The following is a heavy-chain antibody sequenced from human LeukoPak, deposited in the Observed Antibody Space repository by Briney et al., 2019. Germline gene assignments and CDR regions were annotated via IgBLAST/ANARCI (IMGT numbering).Heavy chain of an antibody. Sequence: GGSLRLSCAASGFTFSSYWMSWVHQAPGKGLEWVANIKQDGSERYYVDSVKGRFTISRDNAKNSLYLQMNSLRAEDTAVYYCAREKIVYGMDVWGQGTTVTVSS. D-gene: IGHD3-16*02. CDR3: AREKIVYGMDV. V-gene: IGHV3-7*01. CDR1: GFTFSSYW. J-gene: IGHJ6*02. CDR2: IKQDGSER.